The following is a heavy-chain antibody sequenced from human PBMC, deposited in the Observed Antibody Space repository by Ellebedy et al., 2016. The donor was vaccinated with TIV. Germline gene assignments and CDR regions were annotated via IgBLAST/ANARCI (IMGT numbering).Heavy chain of an antibody. CDR1: GGSISSYY. CDR2: IYYSGST. D-gene: IGHD3-9*01. V-gene: IGHV4-59*12. J-gene: IGHJ5*02. Sequence: MPSETLSLTCTVSGGSISSYYWSWIRQPPGKGLEWIGYIYYSGSTNYNPSLKSRVTVSVDTSKNQFSLKLSSVTAADTAVYYCARGFNYDILTGLPNWFDPWGQGTLVTVSS. CDR3: ARGFNYDILTGLPNWFDP.